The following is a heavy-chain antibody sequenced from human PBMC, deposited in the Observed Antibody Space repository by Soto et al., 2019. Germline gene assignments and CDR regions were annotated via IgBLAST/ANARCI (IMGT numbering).Heavy chain of an antibody. Sequence: SGPTLVNPTQSLTLTCTFSGFSLSTTRVAVGWIRQPPGKALEWLALIYWDDDKRYSPFLKSRLTITKDTSKNQVVLTMTNMDPVDTATYYCAHSVVAGLGYYFDYWGQGTLVTVSS. V-gene: IGHV2-5*02. D-gene: IGHD6-19*01. CDR1: GFSLSTTRVA. J-gene: IGHJ4*02. CDR2: IYWDDDK. CDR3: AHSVVAGLGYYFDY.